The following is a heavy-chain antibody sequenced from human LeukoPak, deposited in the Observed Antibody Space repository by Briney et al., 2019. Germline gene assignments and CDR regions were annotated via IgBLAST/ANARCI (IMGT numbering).Heavy chain of an antibody. D-gene: IGHD5-18*01. CDR2: ISSSSTYI. Sequence: GGSLRLSCAASEFTFLTFTMSWVRQAPGKGLEWVSSISSSSTYIYYADSVKGRFTISRDNAKKSLYLQMNSLRAEDTAVYYCAREDFRLPIDYWGQGTLVTVSS. CDR1: EFTFLTFT. V-gene: IGHV3-21*01. J-gene: IGHJ4*02. CDR3: AREDFRLPIDY.